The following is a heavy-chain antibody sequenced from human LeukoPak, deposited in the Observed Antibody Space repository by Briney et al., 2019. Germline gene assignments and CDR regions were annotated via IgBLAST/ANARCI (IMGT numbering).Heavy chain of an antibody. CDR2: INHSGST. D-gene: IGHD3-16*01. V-gene: IGHV4-39*07. J-gene: IGHJ4*02. Sequence: PSETLSLTCTVSGGSISSSSYYWGWIRQPPGKGLEWIGEINHSGSTNYNPSLNSRVTISVDTSKNQFSLKLSSVTAADTAVYYCARWGGRRSYWGQGTLVTVSS. CDR1: GGSISSSSYY. CDR3: ARWGGRRSY.